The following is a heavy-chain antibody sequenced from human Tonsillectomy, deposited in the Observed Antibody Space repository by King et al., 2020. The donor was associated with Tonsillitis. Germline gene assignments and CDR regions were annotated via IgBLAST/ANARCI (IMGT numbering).Heavy chain of an antibody. D-gene: IGHD5-24*01. Sequence: QLVQSGAEVKKPGESLKISCKVSGYTFTTYWIAWVRQMPGKGLECMGIIYPGDSDTRYSPSFQGQVTISADKSIGTAYLQWSSLKASDTAVYYCARRSDGPSGYAFDICGQGTLVTVSS. J-gene: IGHJ3*02. CDR3: ARRSDGPSGYAFDI. CDR1: GYTFTTYW. CDR2: IYPGDSDT. V-gene: IGHV5-51*01.